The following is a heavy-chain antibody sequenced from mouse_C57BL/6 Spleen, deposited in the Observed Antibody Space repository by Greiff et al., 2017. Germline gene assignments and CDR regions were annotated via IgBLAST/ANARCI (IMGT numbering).Heavy chain of an antibody. CDR3: ARDGDYYGSSPMDY. V-gene: IGHV5-4*01. CDR1: GFTFSSYA. D-gene: IGHD1-1*01. CDR2: ISDGGSYT. J-gene: IGHJ4*01. Sequence: EVKLVESGGGLVKPGGSLKLSCAASGFTFSSYAMSWVRQTPEKRLAWVATISDGGSYTYYPDNVKGRFAISRDNAKNNLYMQMSHLKSEDTAMYYCARDGDYYGSSPMDYWGQGTSVTVSS.